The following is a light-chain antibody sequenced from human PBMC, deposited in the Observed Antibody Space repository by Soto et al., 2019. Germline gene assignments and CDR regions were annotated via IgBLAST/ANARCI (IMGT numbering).Light chain of an antibody. J-gene: IGLJ6*01. CDR2: EVN. CDR1: NSDVGNYNL. CDR3: CSYAGSSTYV. Sequence: QSALTQPASVSGSPGQSITISCAGSNSDVGNYNLVSWYQQHPGKAPKLIIYEVNKLPSGVSNRFSGSKSGNTASLTISGLQAEDEADYSCCSYAGSSTYVFGSGTQLTVL. V-gene: IGLV2-23*02.